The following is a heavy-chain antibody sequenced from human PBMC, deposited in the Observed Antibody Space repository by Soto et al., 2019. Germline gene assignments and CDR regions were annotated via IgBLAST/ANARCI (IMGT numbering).Heavy chain of an antibody. CDR2: IWYDGSNK. CDR1: GFTFSSYA. CDR3: ARGGVGAMYDYGMDV. J-gene: IGHJ6*02. Sequence: PGGSLRLSCAASGFTFSSYAMHWVRQAPRKGREWVAVIWYDGSNKYYAESVEGRFTSSIDNSKNTLYLQMKSLIAEDTAGDYCARGGVGAMYDYGMDVWGQGTTVTVSS. V-gene: IGHV3-33*01. D-gene: IGHD1-26*01.